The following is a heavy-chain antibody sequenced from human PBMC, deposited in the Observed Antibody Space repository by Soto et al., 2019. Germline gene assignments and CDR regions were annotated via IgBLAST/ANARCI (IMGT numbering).Heavy chain of an antibody. CDR1: GVHFISAW. J-gene: IGHJ4*02. CDR3: TTGSVEGY. D-gene: IGHD1-1*01. Sequence: GGSLSLSCAASGVHFISAWMNWVRQAPGKGLEWVGRIKGIGPGATTDYAAPVEGRFSISRDDSKNTLYLYMNSLKSDDTAMYYCTTGSVEGYWGQGTLVTVSS. V-gene: IGHV3-15*07. CDR2: IKGIGPGATT.